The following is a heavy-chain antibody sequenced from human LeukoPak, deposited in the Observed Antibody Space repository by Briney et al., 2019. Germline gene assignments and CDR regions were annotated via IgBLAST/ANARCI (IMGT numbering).Heavy chain of an antibody. CDR1: VGTFIIYA. V-gene: IGHV1-69*13. J-gene: IGHJ6*03. CDR2: IIPIFGTA. Sequence: SVKVSCKASVGTFIIYAISWVRQAPGQGLEWMGGIIPIFGTANYAQKLQGRVTITADESTSTAYMELSSLRSEDTAVYYCARDRVVVPAAIGGENYYYMDVWGKGTTVTVSS. CDR3: ARDRVVVPAAIGGENYYYMDV. D-gene: IGHD2-2*01.